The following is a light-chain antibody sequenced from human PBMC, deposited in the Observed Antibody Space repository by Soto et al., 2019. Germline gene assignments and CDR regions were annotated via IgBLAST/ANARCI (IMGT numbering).Light chain of an antibody. CDR1: SSDVGAYNY. V-gene: IGLV2-8*01. CDR3: NSYAASGV. CDR2: EVN. J-gene: IGLJ3*02. Sequence: QSALTQPPSASGSPGQSVTISCTGTSSDVGAYNYVSWYQHHPGKAPKLIIYEVNKRPSGVPDRFSGSKSGNTASLTVSGLQAEDEADYYCNSYAASGVFGGGTKLTVL.